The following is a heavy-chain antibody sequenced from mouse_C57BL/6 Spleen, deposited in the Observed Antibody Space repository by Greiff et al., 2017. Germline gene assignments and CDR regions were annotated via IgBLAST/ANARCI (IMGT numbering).Heavy chain of an antibody. CDR3: ARQEEGGDYDYDGAFAY. J-gene: IGHJ3*01. CDR2: FYPGSGSI. CDR1: GYTFTEYT. V-gene: IGHV1-62-2*01. D-gene: IGHD2-4*01. Sequence: QVHVKQSGAELVKPGASVKLSCKASGYTFTEYTIHWVKQRSGQGLEWIGWFYPGSGSIKYNEKFKDKATLTADKSSSTFYMELSRLTSEDSAVYFCARQEEGGDYDYDGAFAYWGQGTLVTVAA.